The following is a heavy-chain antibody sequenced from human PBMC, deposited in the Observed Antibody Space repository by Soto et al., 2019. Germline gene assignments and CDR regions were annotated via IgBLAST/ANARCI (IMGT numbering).Heavy chain of an antibody. D-gene: IGHD3-10*01. CDR1: GYTFTSCD. Sequence: ASEKVSCKASGYTFTSCDINLVRQATGQRLEWMGKMNLNSGNTGYAQKYQGRDTMTKNTSISTAYMELSSLRSEDTAVYYCARAGITMVRGVIIPRAYYYYYYGMDVWGQGATVTVSS. CDR2: MNLNSGNT. V-gene: IGHV1-8*01. J-gene: IGHJ6*02. CDR3: ARAGITMVRGVIIPRAYYYYYYGMDV.